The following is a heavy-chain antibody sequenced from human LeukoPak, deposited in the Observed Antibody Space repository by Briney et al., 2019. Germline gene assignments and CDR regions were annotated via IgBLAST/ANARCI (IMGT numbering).Heavy chain of an antibody. CDR3: ARDSVQRDAFDI. Sequence: GASVKVFCKASGGTFSSYAISWVRQAPGQGLEWMGGIIPIFGTANYAQKFQGRVTITADESTSTAYMELSSLRSEDTAVYYCARDSVQRDAFDIWGQGTMVTVSS. CDR1: GGTFSSYA. D-gene: IGHD1-1*01. CDR2: IIPIFGTA. V-gene: IGHV1-69*13. J-gene: IGHJ3*02.